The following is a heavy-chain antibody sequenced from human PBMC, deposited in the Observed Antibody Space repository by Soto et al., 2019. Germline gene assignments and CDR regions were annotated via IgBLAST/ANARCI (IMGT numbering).Heavy chain of an antibody. J-gene: IGHJ6*04. CDR2: ISAYNGNT. Sequence: QVQLVQSGAEVKKPGASVKVSCKASGYTFTSYGISWVRQAPGQGLEWMGWISAYNGNTNYAQKLQGRVTMTTDTATSPAYMELKSLRADDTAVYSCARETEVVVAAKNDYYGMDVWGKETTVTVSS. D-gene: IGHD2-15*01. CDR3: ARETEVVVAAKNDYYGMDV. CDR1: GYTFTSYG. V-gene: IGHV1-18*04.